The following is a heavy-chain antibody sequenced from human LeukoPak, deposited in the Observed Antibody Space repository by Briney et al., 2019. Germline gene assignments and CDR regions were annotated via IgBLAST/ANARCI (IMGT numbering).Heavy chain of an antibody. V-gene: IGHV3-48*03. CDR3: ARDRQLLWAYYFDY. CDR2: ISSSGSTI. CDR1: GFTFSSYE. D-gene: IGHD2-2*01. Sequence: PGGSLRLSCAASGFTFSSYEMNWVRQAPGKGLEWVSYISSSGSTIYYADSVKGRVTISRDNAKNSLYLQMNSLRAEDTAVYYCARDRQLLWAYYFDYWGQGTLVTVSS. J-gene: IGHJ4*02.